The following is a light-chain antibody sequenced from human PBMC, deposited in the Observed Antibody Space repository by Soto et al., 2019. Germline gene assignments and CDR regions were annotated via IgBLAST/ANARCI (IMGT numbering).Light chain of an antibody. J-gene: IGLJ1*01. CDR3: TSYSSTDTFYV. V-gene: IGLV2-11*01. CDR2: DVS. Sequence: QSVLTQPRSVSGSPGQSVTISCTGTSSDVGGYNYVSWYQQHPGKAPKLMIYDVSKRPSGVPDRFSGSKSGNTASLTISGLRADDEADYYCTSYSSTDTFYVFGTGTKVTVL. CDR1: SSDVGGYNY.